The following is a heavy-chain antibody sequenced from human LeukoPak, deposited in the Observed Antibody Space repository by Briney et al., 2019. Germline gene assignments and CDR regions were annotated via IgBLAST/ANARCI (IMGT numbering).Heavy chain of an antibody. CDR3: ARGLPYYYGSGSYLTLKNFDY. CDR1: GYSFTSYW. Sequence: GESLKISCKGSGYSFTSYWISWVRQMPGKGLEWMGIIYPGDSDTRYSPSFQGQVTISADKSISTAYLQWSSLKASDTAMYYCARGLPYYYGSGSYLTLKNFDYWGQGTLVTVSS. J-gene: IGHJ4*02. D-gene: IGHD3-10*01. V-gene: IGHV5-51*01. CDR2: IYPGDSDT.